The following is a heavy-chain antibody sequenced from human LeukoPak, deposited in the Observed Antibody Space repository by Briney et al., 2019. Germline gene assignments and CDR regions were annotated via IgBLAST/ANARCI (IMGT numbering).Heavy chain of an antibody. V-gene: IGHV4-34*01. CDR1: GGSFSGYY. Sequence: PSETLSLTCAVYGGSFSGYYWSWIRQPPGKGLEWIGSIYYSGSTYYNPSLKSRVAISVDTSKNQFSLKLSSVTAADTAVYYCASGYSSGLEFVWGQGTLVTVSS. J-gene: IGHJ4*02. D-gene: IGHD6-19*01. CDR2: IYYSGST. CDR3: ASGYSSGLEFV.